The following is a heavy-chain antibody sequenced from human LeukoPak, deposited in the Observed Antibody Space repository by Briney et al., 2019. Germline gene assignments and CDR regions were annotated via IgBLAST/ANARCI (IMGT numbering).Heavy chain of an antibody. Sequence: GASVKVSCKASGYTFTSYAMHWVRQAPGQRLEWMGWINAGNGNTKYSQKFQGRVTITRDTSASTAYMELSSLRSEDTAVYYCASEGCSGGSCYSGYYYGMDVWGQGTTVTVSS. CDR1: GYTFTSYA. V-gene: IGHV1-3*01. CDR3: ASEGCSGGSCYSGYYYGMDV. J-gene: IGHJ6*02. D-gene: IGHD2-15*01. CDR2: INAGNGNT.